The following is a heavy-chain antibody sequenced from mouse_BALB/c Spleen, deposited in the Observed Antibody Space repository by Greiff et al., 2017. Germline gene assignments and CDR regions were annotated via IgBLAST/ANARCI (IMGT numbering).Heavy chain of an antibody. Sequence: QVQLQQSGPELVKPGASVRISCKASGYTFTSYYIHWVKQRPGQGLEWIGWIYPGNVNTKYNEKFKGKATLTADKSSSTAYMQLSSLNSEDSAVYFWARDDSFIDYWGQGTTLTVSS. J-gene: IGHJ2*01. CDR2: IYPGNVNT. V-gene: IGHV1S56*01. D-gene: IGHD1-1*01. CDR3: ARDDSFIDY. CDR1: GYTFTSYY.